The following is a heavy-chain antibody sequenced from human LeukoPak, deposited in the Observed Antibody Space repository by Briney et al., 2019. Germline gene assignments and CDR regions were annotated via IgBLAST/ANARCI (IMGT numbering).Heavy chain of an antibody. V-gene: IGHV3-53*01. CDR3: ARGGTRTVFFDP. CDR2: IYSGGST. J-gene: IGHJ5*02. Sequence: GGSLRLSCAASGFTVSSNYMSWVRQAPGKGLEWVSIIYSGGSTYYADSVKGRFTISRDNSKNTLYLQMNSLRAEDTAVYYCARGGTRTVFFDPWGQGTLVTVSS. D-gene: IGHD1-7*01. CDR1: GFTVSSNY.